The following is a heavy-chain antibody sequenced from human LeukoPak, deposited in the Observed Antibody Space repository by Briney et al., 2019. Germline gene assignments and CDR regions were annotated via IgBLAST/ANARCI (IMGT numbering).Heavy chain of an antibody. J-gene: IGHJ4*02. Sequence: GGSLRLSCAASGFTFSSYEMNWVRQAPGKGLEWVSLISWDGGSTYYADSVKGRFTISRDNSKNSLYLQMNSLRAEDTALYYCAKAGGVRPPYYFDYWGQGTLVTVSS. CDR1: GFTFSSYE. CDR3: AKAGGVRPPYYFDY. D-gene: IGHD3-10*01. CDR2: ISWDGGST. V-gene: IGHV3-43D*03.